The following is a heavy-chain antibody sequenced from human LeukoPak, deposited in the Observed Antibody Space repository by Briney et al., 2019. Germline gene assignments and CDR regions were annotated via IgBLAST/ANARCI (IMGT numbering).Heavy chain of an antibody. V-gene: IGHV1-18*01. J-gene: IGHJ4*02. D-gene: IGHD4-23*01. CDR1: GYTFTSYG. Sequence: ASVKVSCKASGYTFTSYGINWVRQAPGQGLEWMGWISAYNGNTNYAQKLQGRVTMTTDTSTSTAYMELRSLRSDDTAVYYCARERMYGGKYGFDYWGQGTLVTVSS. CDR2: ISAYNGNT. CDR3: ARERMYGGKYGFDY.